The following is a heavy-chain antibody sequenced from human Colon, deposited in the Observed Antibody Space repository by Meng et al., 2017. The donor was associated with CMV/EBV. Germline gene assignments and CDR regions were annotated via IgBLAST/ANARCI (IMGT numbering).Heavy chain of an antibody. D-gene: IGHD5-12*01. CDR2: IYWDDDK. CDR1: GFALSSSGRA. Sequence: FSGFALSSSGRAVGWLRQPPGKALECLALIYWDDDKRYSPSLKNRLTVTKDTSKNQVVLTMTNMDPADTATYYCAHRRGFSYADFDFWGQGTLVTVSS. V-gene: IGHV2-5*02. J-gene: IGHJ4*02. CDR3: AHRRGFSYADFDF.